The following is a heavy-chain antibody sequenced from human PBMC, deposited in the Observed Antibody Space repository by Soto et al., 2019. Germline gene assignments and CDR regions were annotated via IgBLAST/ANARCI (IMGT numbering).Heavy chain of an antibody. J-gene: IGHJ4*02. CDR3: AKETYSSSSAFDY. Sequence: EVQLVESGGGLVQPGRSLRLSCAASGFRFDDYAMHWVRQTPGKGLEWVSGISWNGGSIGYADSVKGRFTISRDNAKNSLYLQMNSLRDEDTALYYCAKETYSSSSAFDYWGQGTLVTVSS. CDR1: GFRFDDYA. V-gene: IGHV3-9*01. CDR2: ISWNGGSI. D-gene: IGHD6-6*01.